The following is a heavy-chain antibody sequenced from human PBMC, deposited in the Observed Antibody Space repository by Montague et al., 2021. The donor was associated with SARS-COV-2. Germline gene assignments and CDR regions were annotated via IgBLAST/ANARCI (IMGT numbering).Heavy chain of an antibody. CDR3: ARDVRYYYDQ. CDR2: VSYRGST. D-gene: IGHD2-21*01. CDR1: GGSMSSYH. Sequence: SETLFLTCSVSGGSMSSYHWVWIRQPPGKGLEWIGYVSYRGSTNXNLSLKSRVTISLDTSKNRFSLRVTSVTAADTAVYYCARDVRYYYDQWGQGILVTVSS. J-gene: IGHJ4*02. V-gene: IGHV4-59*01.